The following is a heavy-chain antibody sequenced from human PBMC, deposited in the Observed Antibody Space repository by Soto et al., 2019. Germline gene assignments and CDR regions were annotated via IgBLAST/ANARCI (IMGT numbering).Heavy chain of an antibody. CDR3: ARSCYDILTGFTEPNWFDP. CDR2: IYYSGST. J-gene: IGHJ5*02. Sequence: PSETLSLTCTVSGGSVSSGIYYWSWIRQPPGKGLEWIGYIYYSGSTNYNPSLKSRVTISVDTSKNQFSLKLSSVTAADTAVYYCARSCYDILTGFTEPNWFDPWGQGTLVTVSS. D-gene: IGHD3-9*01. V-gene: IGHV4-61*01. CDR1: GGSVSSGIYY.